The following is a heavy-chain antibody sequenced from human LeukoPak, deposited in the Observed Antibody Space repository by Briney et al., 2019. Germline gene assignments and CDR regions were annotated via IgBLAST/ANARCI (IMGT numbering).Heavy chain of an antibody. V-gene: IGHV1-69*13. D-gene: IGHD6-19*01. Sequence: GASVKVSCKASGGTFSSYAISWVRQAPGQGLEWMGGIIPIFGTANYAQKFQGRVTITADESTSTAYMELNSLRSEDTAVYYCARDPSDVAADDYWGQGTLVTVSS. CDR1: GGTFSSYA. CDR2: IIPIFGTA. CDR3: ARDPSDVAADDY. J-gene: IGHJ4*02.